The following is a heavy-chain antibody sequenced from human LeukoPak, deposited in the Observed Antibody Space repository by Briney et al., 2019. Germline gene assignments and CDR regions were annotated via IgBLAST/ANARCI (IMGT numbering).Heavy chain of an antibody. V-gene: IGHV4-38-2*02. CDR1: GYSISSGYY. CDR3: ARRDSSGYYGSYYFDY. J-gene: IGHJ4*02. Sequence: SETLSLTCTVSGYSISSGYYWGWIRQPPGKDLEWIGSVHHSGSTYYNPSLKSRVSISVDTSKNQFSLKLSSVTAADTAVYYCARRDSSGYYGSYYFDYWGQGTLVTVSS. CDR2: VHHSGST. D-gene: IGHD3-22*01.